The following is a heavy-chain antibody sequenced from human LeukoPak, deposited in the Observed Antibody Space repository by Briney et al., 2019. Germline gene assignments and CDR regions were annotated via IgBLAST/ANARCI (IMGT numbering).Heavy chain of an antibody. CDR3: ARARLYGSCYYYYGMDV. CDR1: GGSISSYY. CDR2: IYYSGST. J-gene: IGHJ6*02. Sequence: SETLSLTCTVSGGSISSYYWSWIRQPPGKGLEWIGYIYYSGSTNYNPSLKSRVTISVDTSKNQFSLKLSSVTAADTAVYYCARARLYGSCYYYYGMDVWGQGTTVTVSS. V-gene: IGHV4-59*01. D-gene: IGHD2-8*01.